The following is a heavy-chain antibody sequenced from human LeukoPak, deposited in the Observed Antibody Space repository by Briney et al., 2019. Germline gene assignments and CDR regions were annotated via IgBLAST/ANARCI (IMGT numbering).Heavy chain of an antibody. CDR2: INHSGST. J-gene: IGHJ4*02. V-gene: IGHV4-34*01. CDR1: GGSFRGYY. D-gene: IGHD3-3*01. Sequence: SETLSLTCAVYGGSFRGYYWSWIRQPPGKGLEWIGEINHSGSTNYNPSLKSRVTISVDASKNQISLKLSSVTAADTAVYYCARLDTEWAPGLDYWGQGTLVTVSS. CDR3: ARLDTEWAPGLDY.